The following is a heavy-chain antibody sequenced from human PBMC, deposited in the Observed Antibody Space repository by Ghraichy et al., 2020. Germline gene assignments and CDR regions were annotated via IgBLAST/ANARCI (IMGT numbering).Heavy chain of an antibody. V-gene: IGHV3-48*02. Sequence: GGSLRLSCAASGFTFNSYSMNWVRQAPGKGLEWVSYVSSSTGTIYYADSGKGRFTISSDNANNSLYLQMHSLRDEGTAVYYCARDRGKRGSYYCLDYWGQGTLVIVSS. J-gene: IGHJ4*02. CDR2: VSSSTGTI. D-gene: IGHD1-26*01. CDR3: ARDRGKRGSYYCLDY. CDR1: GFTFNSYS.